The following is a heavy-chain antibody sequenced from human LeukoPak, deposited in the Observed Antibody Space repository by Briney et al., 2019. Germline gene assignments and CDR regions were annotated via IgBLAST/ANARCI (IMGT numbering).Heavy chain of an antibody. V-gene: IGHV3-33*05. D-gene: IGHD2-21*01. J-gene: IGHJ4*02. CDR3: ARELSQIVWGGLDY. CDR1: GFIFSHYG. Sequence: GGSLRLSCAASGFIFSHYGMNWVRQAPGKGLEWVAVIQNDASTENFADSVKGRFTISRDNSKNTVFLQMNSLRVEDTAVYYCARELSQIVWGGLDYGGQGTLVSVSS. CDR2: IQNDASTE.